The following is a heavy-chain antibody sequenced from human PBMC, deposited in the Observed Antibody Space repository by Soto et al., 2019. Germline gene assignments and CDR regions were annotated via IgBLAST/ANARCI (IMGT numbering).Heavy chain of an antibody. Sequence: QVQLQESGPGLVKPSQTLSLTCTVSGGSISSGNYYWSWIRQHPGKGLEWIGYIYYSGSAFYNPSLRSRVTISVGTSKNQFSLNLISVTAAATAVYYCATAARTSSSWFLQYWGQGTLVTVSS. CDR2: IYYSGSA. J-gene: IGHJ4*02. CDR3: ATAARTSSSWFLQY. CDR1: GGSISSGNYY. V-gene: IGHV4-31*03. D-gene: IGHD6-13*01.